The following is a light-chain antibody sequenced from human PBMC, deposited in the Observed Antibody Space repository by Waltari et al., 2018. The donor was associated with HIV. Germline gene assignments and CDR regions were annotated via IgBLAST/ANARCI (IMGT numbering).Light chain of an antibody. J-gene: IGLJ2*01. V-gene: IGLV2-14*03. CDR2: DVD. Sequence: AVTQPASVSGLPGQSTTLSCTGDDSAFVTSNFVTWYQQPSGKPLRLILDDVDSRASVVSGRFSGSMSGNTASLTISVLRAEDERHYCGASFTGDNTVIFGGGTEVTVL. CDR3: ASFTGDNTVI. CDR1: DSAFVTSNF.